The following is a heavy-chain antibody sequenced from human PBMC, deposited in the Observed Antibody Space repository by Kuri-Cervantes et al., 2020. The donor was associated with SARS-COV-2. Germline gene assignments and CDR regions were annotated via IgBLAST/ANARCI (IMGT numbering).Heavy chain of an antibody. CDR2: LYSGGTT. V-gene: IGHV3-53*05. D-gene: IGHD2-21*01. CDR3: AKDRVGVLDS. Sequence: GESLKISCAASEFSVSSNYMTWVRQAPKKGLEWVSVLYSGGTTYYSDSVRGRFTISRDSSNNTLYLQLNSLRAEDTALYYCAKDRVGVLDSWGQGTQVTVSS. J-gene: IGHJ5*01. CDR1: EFSVSSNY.